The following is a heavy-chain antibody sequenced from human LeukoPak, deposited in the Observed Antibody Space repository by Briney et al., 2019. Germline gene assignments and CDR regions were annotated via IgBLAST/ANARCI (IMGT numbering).Heavy chain of an antibody. J-gene: IGHJ5*02. CDR2: IYYSGST. D-gene: IGHD3-10*01. Sequence: KPSETLSLTCTVSGGSISSSSYYWGWIRQPPGKGLEWIGSIYYSGSTYYNPSLKSRVTISVDTSKNQFSLKLSSVTAADTAVYYCARVFGQREYYYGSGSFHWFDPWGQGTLVTVSS. V-gene: IGHV4-39*07. CDR1: GGSISSSSYY. CDR3: ARVFGQREYYYGSGSFHWFDP.